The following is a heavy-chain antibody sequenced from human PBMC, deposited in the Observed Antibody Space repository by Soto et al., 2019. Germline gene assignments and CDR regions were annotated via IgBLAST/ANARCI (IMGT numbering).Heavy chain of an antibody. CDR2: ISGSGTNT. CDR3: AKDLSYYDSSGPVY. CDR1: EFTFSSYA. J-gene: IGHJ4*02. Sequence: GGSLRLSCAASEFTFSSYAMSWVRQAPGKGLEWVSAISGSGTNTYYADSVKGRFTISRDNSKNTLYLQMNSLRAEDTAVYYCAKDLSYYDSSGPVYWGQGTLVTVSS. V-gene: IGHV3-23*01. D-gene: IGHD3-22*01.